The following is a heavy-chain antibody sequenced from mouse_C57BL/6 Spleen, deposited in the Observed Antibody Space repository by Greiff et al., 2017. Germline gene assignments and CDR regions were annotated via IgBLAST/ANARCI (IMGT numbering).Heavy chain of an antibody. CDR2: INPNNGGT. CDR1: GYTFTDYY. CDR3: ARYHYGTDY. Sequence: EVQLQQSGPELVKPGASVKISCKASGYTFTDYYMNWVKQSHGKSLEWIGDINPNNGGTSYNQKFKGKATLTVDKSSSTAYMELRSLTSEDSAVYYCARYHYGTDYWGQGTTLTVSS. D-gene: IGHD1-1*01. J-gene: IGHJ2*01. V-gene: IGHV1-26*01.